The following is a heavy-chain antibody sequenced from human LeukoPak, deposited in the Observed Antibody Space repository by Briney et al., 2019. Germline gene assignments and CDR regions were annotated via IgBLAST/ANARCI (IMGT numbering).Heavy chain of an antibody. CDR3: ARVPSDKTRYYYDSSGYYFDY. CDR1: GGTFSSYA. J-gene: IGHJ4*02. D-gene: IGHD3-22*01. Sequence: SVNVSCKASGGTFSSYAISWVRQAPGQGLEWMGGIIPIFGTANYAQKFQGRVTITADESTSTAYMELSSPRSEDTAVYYCARVPSDKTRYYYDSSGYYFDYWGQGTLVTVCS. CDR2: IIPIFGTA. V-gene: IGHV1-69*13.